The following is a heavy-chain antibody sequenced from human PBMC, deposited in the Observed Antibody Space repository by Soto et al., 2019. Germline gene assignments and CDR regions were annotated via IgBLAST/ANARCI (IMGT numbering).Heavy chain of an antibody. CDR1: GYTFTSYY. Sequence: QVQLVQSGAEVKKPGASVKVSCKASGYTFTSYYMHWVRQAPGQGLEWMGIINPSGGSTSYAQKFQGRVTMTRDTSTSTVYMELSSLRSEDTAVYYCARDHLEAPGYCSGGSCYWVAFDLWGQGTMVTVSS. CDR3: ARDHLEAPGYCSGGSCYWVAFDL. D-gene: IGHD2-15*01. V-gene: IGHV1-46*03. J-gene: IGHJ3*01. CDR2: INPSGGST.